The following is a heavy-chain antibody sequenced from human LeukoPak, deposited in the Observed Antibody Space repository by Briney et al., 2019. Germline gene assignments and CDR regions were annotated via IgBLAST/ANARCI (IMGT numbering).Heavy chain of an antibody. V-gene: IGHV3-7*04. J-gene: IGHJ2*01. CDR1: GFTVFTFRSYW. Sequence: GGSLGLSCAASGFTVFTFRSYWMSWVRQAPGKGLEWVAHIKEDGSEQYYVESVKGRFTISRDNAENSLFLQMNSLRGEDTAVYYCARVHWYFDVWGRGTLVTVSS. CDR3: ARVHWYFDV. CDR2: IKEDGSEQ.